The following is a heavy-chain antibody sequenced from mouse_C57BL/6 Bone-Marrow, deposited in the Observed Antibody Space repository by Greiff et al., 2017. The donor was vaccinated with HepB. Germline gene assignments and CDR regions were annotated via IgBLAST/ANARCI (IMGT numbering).Heavy chain of an antibody. Sequence: EVKLQESGPGLVKPSQSLSLTCSVTGYSITSGYYWNWIRQFPGNKLEWMGYISYDGSNNYNPSLKNRISITRDTSKNQFFLKLNSVTTEDTATYYCAREVSYGSSFYWYFDVWGTGTTVTVSS. J-gene: IGHJ1*03. CDR1: GYSITSGYY. CDR2: ISYDGSN. D-gene: IGHD1-1*01. V-gene: IGHV3-6*01. CDR3: AREVSYGSSFYWYFDV.